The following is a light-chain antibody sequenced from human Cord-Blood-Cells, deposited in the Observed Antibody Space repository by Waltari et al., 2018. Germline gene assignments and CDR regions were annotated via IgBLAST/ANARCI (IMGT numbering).Light chain of an antibody. CDR2: QDS. V-gene: IGLV3-1*01. CDR3: QAWDSSTVV. J-gene: IGLJ2*01. CDR1: PLGGKY. Sequence: SYERTQPPSASVSPGQTASITGSGHPLGGKYICWYQQKPGQSPVLVIYQDSKRPSGIPERFSGSNSGNTATLTISGTQAMDEADYYCQAWDSSTVVFGGGTKLTVL.